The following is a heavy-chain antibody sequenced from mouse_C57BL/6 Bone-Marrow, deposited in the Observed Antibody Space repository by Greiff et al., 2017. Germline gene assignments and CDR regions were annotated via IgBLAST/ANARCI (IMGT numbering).Heavy chain of an antibody. J-gene: IGHJ4*01. Sequence: QVQLKQSGAELVKPGASVKISCKASGYAFSSYWMNWVKQRPGKGLEWIGQIYPGDGDTNYNGKFKGKATLTADKSSSTAYMQLSSLTSEDSAVYFCARGAPYYSKFYYYAMDYWGQGTSVTVSS. CDR2: IYPGDGDT. CDR3: ARGAPYYSKFYYYAMDY. D-gene: IGHD2-5*01. V-gene: IGHV1-80*01. CDR1: GYAFSSYW.